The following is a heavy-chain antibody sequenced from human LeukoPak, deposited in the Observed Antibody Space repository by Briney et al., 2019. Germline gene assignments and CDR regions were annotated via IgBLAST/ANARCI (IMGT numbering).Heavy chain of an antibody. D-gene: IGHD6-19*01. CDR2: INHSGST. V-gene: IGHV4-34*01. Sequence: SETLSLTCAVYGGSFSGYYWSWIRQPPGKGLEWIGEINHSGSTNYNPSLKSRVTISVDTSKNQFSLKLSSVTAADTAVYYCASHSLGEQWLFNFWGQGTLVTVSS. J-gene: IGHJ4*02. CDR1: GGSFSGYY. CDR3: ASHSLGEQWLFNF.